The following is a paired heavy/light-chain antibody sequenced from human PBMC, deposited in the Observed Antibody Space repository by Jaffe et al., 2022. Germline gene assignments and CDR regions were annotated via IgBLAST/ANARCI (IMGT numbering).Heavy chain of an antibody. CDR2: INSDGSRT. J-gene: IGHJ6*03. CDR1: GFTFSSYW. CDR3: ASQGGARSLPAAGGRGYYYYYMDV. Sequence: EVQLVESGGGLVQPGGSLRLSCAASGFTFSSYWMHWVRQAPGKGLVWVSRINSDGSRTNYADSVKGRFTISRDNAKNTLFLQMNSLRAEDTAVYYCASQGGARSLPAAGGRGYYYYYMDVWGKGTTVTVSS. D-gene: IGHD6-13*01. V-gene: IGHV3-74*01.
Light chain of an antibody. CDR1: QSLLHSNGYNY. CDR2: LGS. J-gene: IGKJ4*01. Sequence: DIVMTQSPLSLPVTPGEPASISCRSSQSLLHSNGYNYLDWYLQKPGQSPQLLIYLGSNRASGVPDRFSGSGSGTDFTLKISRVEAEDVGVYYCMQALQTPLTFGGGTKVEI. CDR3: MQALQTPLT. V-gene: IGKV2-28*01.